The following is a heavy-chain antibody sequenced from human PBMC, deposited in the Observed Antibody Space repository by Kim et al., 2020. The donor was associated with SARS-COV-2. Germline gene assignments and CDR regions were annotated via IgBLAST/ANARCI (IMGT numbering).Heavy chain of an antibody. J-gene: IGHJ4*02. V-gene: IGHV1-24*01. CDR2: FDPEDGET. D-gene: IGHD3-9*01. Sequence: ASVKVSCKVSGYTLTELSMHWVRQAPGKGLEWMGGFDPEDGETIYAQKFQGRVTMTEDTSTDTAYMELSSLRSEDTAVYYCATERDILTGYGHRYYFDYWGQGTLVTVSS. CDR3: ATERDILTGYGHRYYFDY. CDR1: GYTLTELS.